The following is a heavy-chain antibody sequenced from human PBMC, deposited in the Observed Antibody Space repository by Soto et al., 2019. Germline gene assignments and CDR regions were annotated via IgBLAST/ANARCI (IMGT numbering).Heavy chain of an antibody. CDR2: IYYSGST. CDR1: GGSISSGGYY. Sequence: QVQLRESGPGLVKPSQTLSLTCTVSGGSISSGGYYWSWIRQHPGKGLEWIGYIYYSGSTYYNPSLKSRVTISVDTSKNQFSLKLSSVTAADTAVYYCATGRHWGSYWYFDLWGRGTLVTVSS. V-gene: IGHV4-31*03. CDR3: ATGRHWGSYWYFDL. D-gene: IGHD7-27*01. J-gene: IGHJ2*01.